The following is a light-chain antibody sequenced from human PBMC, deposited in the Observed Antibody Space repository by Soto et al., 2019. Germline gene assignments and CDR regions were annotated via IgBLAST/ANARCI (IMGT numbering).Light chain of an antibody. CDR3: QHYNNWPPWT. Sequence: EIVLTQSPGTLSLSPGERATLSCRASQSVSSSYLAWYQQKPGQAPRLLIYGASIRATGIPARFSGSGSGTEFTLTIRTLQSEDFAIYYCQHYNNWPPWTFGQGTKVDIK. J-gene: IGKJ1*01. CDR2: GAS. V-gene: IGKV3-15*01. CDR1: QSVSSSY.